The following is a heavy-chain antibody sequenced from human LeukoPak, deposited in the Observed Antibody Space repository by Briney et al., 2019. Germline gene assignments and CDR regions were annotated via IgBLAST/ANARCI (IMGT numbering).Heavy chain of an antibody. CDR3: AKDLWRGYYDSSGYYSHLHY. CDR2: IRYDGSNK. CDR1: GFTFSSYG. D-gene: IGHD3-22*01. V-gene: IGHV3-30*02. J-gene: IGHJ4*02. Sequence: GGSLRLSCAASGFTFSSYGMHWVRQAPGKGLEWVAFIRYDGSNKYYADSVKGRFTISRDNSKNTLYLQMNSLRAEDTAVYYCAKDLWRGYYDSSGYYSHLHYWGQGTLVTVSS.